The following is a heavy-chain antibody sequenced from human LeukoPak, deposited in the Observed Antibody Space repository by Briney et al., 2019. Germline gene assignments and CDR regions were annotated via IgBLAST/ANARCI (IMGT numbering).Heavy chain of an antibody. CDR3: VAYNWNYPDY. CDR1: GFSFGTYY. Sequence: GGSLRLSCAASGFSFGTYYMYWVRQAPEKGLVWVARIKTDGISTAYADSVKGRFTISRDNAKNTLYLQMNSLRAEDTAVYYCVAYNWNYPDYWGQGTLVAVSS. CDR2: IKTDGIST. J-gene: IGHJ4*02. V-gene: IGHV3-74*01. D-gene: IGHD1-20*01.